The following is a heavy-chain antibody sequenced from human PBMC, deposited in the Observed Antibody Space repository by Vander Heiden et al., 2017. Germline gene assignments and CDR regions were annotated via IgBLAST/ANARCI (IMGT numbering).Heavy chain of an antibody. CDR2: ISKDGSNK. J-gene: IGHJ4*02. D-gene: IGHD2-2*01. V-gene: IGHV3-30-3*01. CDR3: ARDVRYCSRTSCSSFDY. CDR1: GFTFGSYA. Sequence: QVQLVESGGGVVQPGRSLRLPCAASGFTFGSYAMHWVRQAPGKGLEWVAVISKDGSNKYYADSVKGRFTISRDNSKNTLYLQMNSLRTEDTAVHYCARDVRYCSRTSCSSFDYWGQGTLVTVSS.